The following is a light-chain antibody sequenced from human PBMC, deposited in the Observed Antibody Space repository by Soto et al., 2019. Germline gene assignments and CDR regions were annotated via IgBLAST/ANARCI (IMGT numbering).Light chain of an antibody. CDR1: QSVRNY. V-gene: IGKV3-11*01. J-gene: IGKJ5*01. Sequence: EIVLTQSPATLSLSPGERATLSCRASQSVRNYLAWYQQKPGQAPRLLIYDASNKDTGIPVRFSGSGSGTDFTLTISSLEPEDFAVYYCYHRITFGQGTRLEIK. CDR2: DAS. CDR3: YHRIT.